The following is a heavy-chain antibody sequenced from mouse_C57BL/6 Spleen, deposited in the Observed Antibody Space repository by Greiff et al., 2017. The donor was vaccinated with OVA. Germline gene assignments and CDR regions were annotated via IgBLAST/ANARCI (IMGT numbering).Heavy chain of an antibody. D-gene: IGHD2-4*01. CDR2: IDPSDSYT. CDR3: ARNYDRAMDY. Sequence: QVQLQQPGAELVMPGASVKLSCKASGYTFTSYWMHWVKQRPGHGLEWIGEIDPSDSYTTYNQKFKGKSTLTVDKSSSTAYMQLSSLTSEDSAVYYCARNYDRAMDYWGQGTSVTVSS. V-gene: IGHV1-69*01. CDR1: GYTFTSYW. J-gene: IGHJ4*01.